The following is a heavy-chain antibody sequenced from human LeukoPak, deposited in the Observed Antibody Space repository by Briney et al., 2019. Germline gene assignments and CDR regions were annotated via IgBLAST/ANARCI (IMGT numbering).Heavy chain of an antibody. J-gene: IGHJ4*02. CDR1: GFTFSTYG. V-gene: IGHV3-30*02. D-gene: IGHD3-16*01. Sequence: PGGSLRLSCAASGFTFSTYGMHWVRQAPGKGLEWVAFIRYDGSNKYYADSVKGRFTISRDNSKNTLYLQMNSLRAEDTAVYYCARDAPLLRLGESRGQGTLVTVSS. CDR2: IRYDGSNK. CDR3: ARDAPLLRLGES.